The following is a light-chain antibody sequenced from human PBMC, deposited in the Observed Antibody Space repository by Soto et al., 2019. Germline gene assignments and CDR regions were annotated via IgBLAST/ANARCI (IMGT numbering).Light chain of an antibody. CDR2: EVS. Sequence: QSALTQPASVSGSPGQSITMSCTGTSSDVGGYNYVSWYQQYPGKAPKLMIYEVSNRPSGVSIRFSGSKSGNTASLTISGLQAEDEADYYCSSYTSSILVFGGGTKVTVL. V-gene: IGLV2-14*01. CDR3: SSYTSSILV. J-gene: IGLJ3*02. CDR1: SSDVGGYNY.